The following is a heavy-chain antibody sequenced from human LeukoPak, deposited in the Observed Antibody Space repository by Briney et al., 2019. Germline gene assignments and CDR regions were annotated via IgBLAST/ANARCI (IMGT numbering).Heavy chain of an antibody. J-gene: IGHJ2*01. Sequence: GESLKISCKGSGYSFTSCWIGWVRQMPGKGLEWMAIIYPGDSDTRYSPSFQGQVTISADKPISTAYLQWGSLKASDSAMYYCARRDFGGPRWYFDLWGRGTLVTVSS. V-gene: IGHV5-51*01. CDR1: GYSFTSCW. D-gene: IGHD2-21*01. CDR3: ARRDFGGPRWYFDL. CDR2: IYPGDSDT.